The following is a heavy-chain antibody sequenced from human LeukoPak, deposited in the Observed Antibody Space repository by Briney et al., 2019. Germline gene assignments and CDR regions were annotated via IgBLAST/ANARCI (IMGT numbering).Heavy chain of an antibody. J-gene: IGHJ4*02. CDR1: GFTFSNAW. CDR2: IKSKTDGGTT. CDR3: TTEGHHYDSSGYYLTVDY. Sequence: GGSLRRSCAASGFTFSNAWMSWVRQAPGKGLEWVGRIKSKTDGGTTDHAAPVKGRFTISRDDSKNTLYLQMNSLKTEDTAVYYCTTEGHHYDSSGYYLTVDYWGQGTLVTVSS. V-gene: IGHV3-15*01. D-gene: IGHD3-22*01.